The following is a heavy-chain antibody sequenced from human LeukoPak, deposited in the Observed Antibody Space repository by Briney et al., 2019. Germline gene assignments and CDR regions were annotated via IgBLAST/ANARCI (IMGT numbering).Heavy chain of an antibody. CDR2: IYYSGST. V-gene: IGHV4-39*07. D-gene: IGHD6-13*01. Sequence: SETLSLTCTVSGGSISSSSYYWGWIRQPPGKGLEWIGSIYYSGSTYYNPSLKSRVTISVDTSKNQFSLKLSSVTAADTAVYYCARDLEDSSSSPPRYYYYGMDVWGQGTTVTVSS. CDR3: ARDLEDSSSSPPRYYYYGMDV. CDR1: GGSISSSSYY. J-gene: IGHJ6*02.